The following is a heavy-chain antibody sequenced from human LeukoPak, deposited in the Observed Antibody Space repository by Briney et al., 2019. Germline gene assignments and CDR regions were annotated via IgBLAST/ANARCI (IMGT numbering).Heavy chain of an antibody. CDR1: GGTFSSYA. J-gene: IGHJ4*02. V-gene: IGHV1-69*13. CDR3: ASQYYDSNGYKETIDY. D-gene: IGHD3-22*01. Sequence: GASVKVSCEASGGTFSSYAISWVRQAPGQGLEWMGGIIPIFGTANYAQKFQGRVTITADESTSTAYMELSSLRSEDTAVYYCASQYYDSNGYKETIDYWGQGALVTVSS. CDR2: IIPIFGTA.